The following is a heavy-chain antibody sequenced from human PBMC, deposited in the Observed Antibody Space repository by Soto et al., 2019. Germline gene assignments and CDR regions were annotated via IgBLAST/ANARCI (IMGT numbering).Heavy chain of an antibody. CDR2: ISGSGGST. Sequence: GGSLRLSCAASGFTFSSYAMSWVRQAPGKGLEWVSAISGSGGSTYYADSVKGRFTISRDNSKNTLYLQMNSLRAEDTAVYYCAKGPEVMSPDYYDNYFDYWGQGTLVTVSS. D-gene: IGHD3-22*01. V-gene: IGHV3-23*01. J-gene: IGHJ4*02. CDR3: AKGPEVMSPDYYDNYFDY. CDR1: GFTFSSYA.